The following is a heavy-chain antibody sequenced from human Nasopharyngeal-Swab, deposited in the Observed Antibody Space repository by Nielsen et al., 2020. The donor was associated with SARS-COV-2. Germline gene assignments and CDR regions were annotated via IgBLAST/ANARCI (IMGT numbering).Heavy chain of an antibody. J-gene: IGHJ4*02. D-gene: IGHD4-17*01. Sequence: GGSLRLSCAASGFTFSSFGMHWVRQAPGKGLEWVAFIAHDASNEYYGDSVKGRFSISRDSSKYTLYLQMDSLRGEDTAVYYCARDAPAHYGAFYWGRGTLVTVSS. CDR2: IAHDASNE. V-gene: IGHV3-30*03. CDR1: GFTFSSFG. CDR3: ARDAPAHYGAFY.